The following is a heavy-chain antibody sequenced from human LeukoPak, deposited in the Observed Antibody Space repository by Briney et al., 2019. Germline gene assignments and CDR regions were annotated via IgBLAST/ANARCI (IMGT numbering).Heavy chain of an antibody. CDR3: ARRSIAAATFYFDY. CDR1: GGSISSYY. CDR2: IYTSGST. J-gene: IGHJ4*02. D-gene: IGHD6-13*01. Sequence: PSETLSLTCTVSGGSISSYYWSWIRQPPGKGLEWIGYIYTSGSTNYNPSLKSRVTISVDTSKNQFSLKLSSVTVADTAVYYCARRSIAAATFYFDYWGQGTLVTVSS. V-gene: IGHV4-4*09.